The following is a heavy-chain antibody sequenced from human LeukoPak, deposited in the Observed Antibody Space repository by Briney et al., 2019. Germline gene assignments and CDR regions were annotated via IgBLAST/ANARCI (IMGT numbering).Heavy chain of an antibody. D-gene: IGHD6-13*01. Sequence: GGSLRLSCVVSGIPFSGYYMNWIRQAPGKGLEWISYISSSSSYRDYAASVKGRFTISRDNAKNVLYLQMNSLRVEDTAVYYCAAGTAADYWGLGTLVAVSS. CDR2: ISSSSSYR. J-gene: IGHJ4*02. CDR1: GIPFSGYY. V-gene: IGHV3-11*03. CDR3: AAGTAADY.